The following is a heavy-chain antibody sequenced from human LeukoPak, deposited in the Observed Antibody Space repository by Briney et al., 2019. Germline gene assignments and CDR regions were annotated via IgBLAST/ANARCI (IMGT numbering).Heavy chain of an antibody. J-gene: IGHJ4*02. D-gene: IGHD5-18*01. CDR2: ISSSGSTI. Sequence: GGSLRLSCAASGFTFSDYYMSWIRQAPGKGLEWVSYISSSGSTIYYAGSVKGRFTISRDNAKNSLYLQMNSLRAEDTAVYYCARVPKDTAMNAYYFDYWGQGTLVTVSS. V-gene: IGHV3-11*01. CDR1: GFTFSDYY. CDR3: ARVPKDTAMNAYYFDY.